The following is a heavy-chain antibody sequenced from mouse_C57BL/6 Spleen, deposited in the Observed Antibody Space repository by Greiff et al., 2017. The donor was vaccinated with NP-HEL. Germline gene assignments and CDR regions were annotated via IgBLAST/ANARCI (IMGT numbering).Heavy chain of an antibody. J-gene: IGHJ3*01. CDR3: AIIYDGYSWLAY. V-gene: IGHV1-55*01. Sequence: VQLQQSGAELVKPGASVKMSCKASGYTFTSYWITWVKQRPGQGLEWIGDIYPGSGSTNYNEKFKSKATLTVDTSSSTAYMQLSSLTSEDSAVYYCAIIYDGYSWLAYWGQGTLVTVSA. CDR1: GYTFTSYW. D-gene: IGHD2-3*01. CDR2: IYPGSGST.